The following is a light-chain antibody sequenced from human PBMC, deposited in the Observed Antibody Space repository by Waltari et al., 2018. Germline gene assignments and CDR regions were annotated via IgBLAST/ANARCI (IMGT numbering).Light chain of an antibody. CDR2: GHN. Sequence: QSVLTQPPSASGTPGQRVTISCSGSSSNIGTNSVNLYQQLPGTAPKLLIYGHNQRPTGVPDRFSGSKSGSSASLAISGLQSEDEADYYCAAWDDSLSGLVFGGGTKVTVL. J-gene: IGLJ3*02. V-gene: IGLV1-44*01. CDR3: AAWDDSLSGLV. CDR1: SSNIGTNS.